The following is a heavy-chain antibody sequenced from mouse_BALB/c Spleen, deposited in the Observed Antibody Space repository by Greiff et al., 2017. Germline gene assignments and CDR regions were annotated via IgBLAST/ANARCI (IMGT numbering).Heavy chain of an antibody. D-gene: IGHD1-1*01. V-gene: IGHV5-17*02. CDR3: ARNYGSSLWYFDV. CDR1: GFTFSSFG. CDR2: ISSGSSTI. Sequence: DVMLVESGGGLVQPGGSRKLSCAASGFTFSSFGMHWVRQAPEKGLEWVAYISSGSSTIYYADTVKGRFTISRDNPKNTLFLQMTSLRSEDTAMYYCARNYGSSLWYFDVWGAGTTVTVSS. J-gene: IGHJ1*01.